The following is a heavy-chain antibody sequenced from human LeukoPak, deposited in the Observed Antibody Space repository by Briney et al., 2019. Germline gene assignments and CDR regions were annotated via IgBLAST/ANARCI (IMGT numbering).Heavy chain of an antibody. V-gene: IGHV4-39*02. CDR1: GGSISSNNYY. CDR3: ARTYDYVWGSYRSHSFDS. CDR2: LYHTGSA. D-gene: IGHD3-16*02. J-gene: IGHJ4*02. Sequence: PSETLSLTCTVSGGSISSNNYYWGWIRQPPGKGLEWIGSLYHTGSAYYNPSLKSRVTISMDVSKNHFSLKLSSVTAADTAVYYCARTYDYVWGSYRSHSFDSWGQGTLVTVSP.